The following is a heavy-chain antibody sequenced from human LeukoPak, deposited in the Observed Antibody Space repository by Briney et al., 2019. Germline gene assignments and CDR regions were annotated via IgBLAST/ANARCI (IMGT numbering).Heavy chain of an antibody. CDR1: GGSFGGYY. D-gene: IGHD6-13*01. V-gene: IGHV4-34*01. CDR2: INHSGST. CDR3: ARDIGSSWYAVWYDP. J-gene: IGHJ5*02. Sequence: SETLSLTCAVYGGSFGGYYWSWIRQPPGKGLEWIGEINHSGSTNYNPSLKSRVTMSVDTSKNQFSLKLSSVTAADTAVYYCARDIGSSWYAVWYDPWGQGTLVTVSS.